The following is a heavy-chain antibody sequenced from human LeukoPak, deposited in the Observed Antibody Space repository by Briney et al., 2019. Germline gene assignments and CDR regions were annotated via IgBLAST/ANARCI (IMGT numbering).Heavy chain of an antibody. CDR3: ARAGSYRFDY. D-gene: IGHD1-26*01. CDR1: GFTFSSYW. J-gene: IGHJ4*02. Sequence: GGSLRLSCSPCGFTFSSYWMHWVRQAPGKGLVWVSRINTDGSTITYADSVKGRFTISRDNAKSTLYLQMNSLTVEDTAVYYCARAGSYRFDYWGQGTLVTVSS. CDR2: INTDGSTI. V-gene: IGHV3-74*01.